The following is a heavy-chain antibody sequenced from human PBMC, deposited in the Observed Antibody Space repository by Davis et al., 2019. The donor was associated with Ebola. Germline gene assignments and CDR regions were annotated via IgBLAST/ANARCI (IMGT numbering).Heavy chain of an antibody. Sequence: MPSETLSLTCTVSGGSISSYYWGWIRQPPGKGLEWIGSIYYSGSTYYNPSLKSRVTISVDTSKNQFSLKLSSVTAADTAVYYCARLQDYGDIDYWGQGTLVTVSS. D-gene: IGHD4-17*01. CDR2: IYYSGST. CDR1: GGSISSYY. CDR3: ARLQDYGDIDY. V-gene: IGHV4-39*01. J-gene: IGHJ4*02.